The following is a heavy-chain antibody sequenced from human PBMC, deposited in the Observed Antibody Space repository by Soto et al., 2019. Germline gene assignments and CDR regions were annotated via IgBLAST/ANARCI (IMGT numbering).Heavy chain of an antibody. CDR1: GGSISSYY. Sequence: SETLSLTCTVSGGSISSYYWSWIRQPPGKGLEWIGYIYYSGSTNYNPSLKSRVTISVDTSKNQFSLKLSSVTAADTAVYYCARRGSWGGWFDPWGQGTLVTVSS. J-gene: IGHJ5*02. D-gene: IGHD6-13*01. CDR2: IYYSGST. V-gene: IGHV4-59*08. CDR3: ARRGSWGGWFDP.